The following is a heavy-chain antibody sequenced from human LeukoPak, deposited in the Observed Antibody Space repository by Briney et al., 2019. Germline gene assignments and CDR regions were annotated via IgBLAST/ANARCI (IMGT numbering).Heavy chain of an antibody. CDR3: ARVLYNGGYLPY. J-gene: IGHJ1*01. CDR1: GFTFSNDD. Sequence: PGRSLRLSCAASGFTFSNDDMSWGRQAPGNGLERVSTLSGTGGSTYYADSVKGRFTISRDNSKNTLYLQVSSLRAEDTAVYYCARVLYNGGYLPYWGQGTLVTVSS. CDR2: LSGTGGST. V-gene: IGHV3-23*01. D-gene: IGHD2-8*01.